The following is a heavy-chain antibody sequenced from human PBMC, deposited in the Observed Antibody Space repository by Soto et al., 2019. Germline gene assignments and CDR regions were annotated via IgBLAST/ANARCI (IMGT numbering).Heavy chain of an antibody. CDR2: IIPLLGIA. V-gene: IGHV1-69*02. J-gene: IGHJ4*02. D-gene: IGHD1-26*01. CDR3: ARNRVGARAEFDY. CDR1: GGTFSTYT. Sequence: QVQLVQSGAEVKKPGSSVKVSCTASGGTFSTYTIHWVRQAPGQGLEWLGRIIPLLGIANYAQTFQGRVTITADKSTSTHYNELSSRICDDTAGYYCARNRVGARAEFDYWGQGTLVTVSS.